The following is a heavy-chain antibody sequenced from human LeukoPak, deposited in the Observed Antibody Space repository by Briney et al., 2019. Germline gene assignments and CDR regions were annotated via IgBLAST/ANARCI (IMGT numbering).Heavy chain of an antibody. Sequence: SETLSLTCTVSGGSISSYYWSWIRQPPGKGLEWIGYIYYSGSTNYNPSLKSRVTISVYTSKNQFSLKLSSVTAADTAVYYCARGIAAAGTPVDYWGQGTLVTVSS. D-gene: IGHD6-13*01. CDR2: IYYSGST. J-gene: IGHJ4*02. CDR3: ARGIAAAGTPVDY. CDR1: GGSISSYY. V-gene: IGHV4-59*08.